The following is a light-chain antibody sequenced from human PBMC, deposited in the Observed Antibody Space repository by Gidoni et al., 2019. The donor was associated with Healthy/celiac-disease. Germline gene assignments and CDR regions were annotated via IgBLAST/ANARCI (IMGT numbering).Light chain of an antibody. CDR2: KAS. CDR1: QSISSW. CDR3: QQYNSYPLLT. J-gene: IGKJ4*01. V-gene: IGKV1-5*03. Sequence: DIQMTQSPSTLSASVGDRVTITCRASQSISSWLAWYQQKPGKAPKLLIYKASSLESGVPSRFSGSGSGTEFTLTISRLQPDDFATYYCQQYNSYPLLTFGGGTKVEIK.